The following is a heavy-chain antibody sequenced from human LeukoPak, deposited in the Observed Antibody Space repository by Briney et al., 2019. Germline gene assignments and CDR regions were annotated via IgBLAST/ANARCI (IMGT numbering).Heavy chain of an antibody. Sequence: PGRSLRLSCAASGFTFSSYGMHWVRQAPGKGLEWVAVIWYGGSNKYYADSVKGRFTISRDNSKNTLYLQMNSLRAEDTAVYYCARDRTDFQRYYYGSGSQEYNWFDPWGQGTLVTVSS. J-gene: IGHJ5*02. CDR3: ARDRTDFQRYYYGSGSQEYNWFDP. V-gene: IGHV3-33*08. CDR2: IWYGGSNK. CDR1: GFTFSSYG. D-gene: IGHD3-10*01.